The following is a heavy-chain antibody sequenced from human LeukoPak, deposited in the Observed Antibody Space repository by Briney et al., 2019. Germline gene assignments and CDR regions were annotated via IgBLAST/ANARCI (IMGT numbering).Heavy chain of an antibody. Sequence: AGGSLRLSCAASGFTFSGSAMHWVRQAPGQGLERMGWINPNSGGTNYAQKFQGRVTMTRDTSISTAYMELSRLRSDDTAVYYCARHRRDGYNLGDYWGQGTLVTVSS. CDR2: INPNSGGT. CDR1: GFTFSGSA. J-gene: IGHJ4*02. V-gene: IGHV1-2*02. CDR3: ARHRRDGYNLGDY. D-gene: IGHD5-24*01.